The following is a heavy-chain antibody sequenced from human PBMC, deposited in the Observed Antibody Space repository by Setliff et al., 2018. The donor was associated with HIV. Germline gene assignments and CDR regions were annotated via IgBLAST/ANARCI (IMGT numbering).Heavy chain of an antibody. J-gene: IGHJ3*02. CDR1: GFSLSTSGMC. Sequence: SGPTLVNPTQPLTLTCTLSGFSLSTSGMCVSWIRQPPGKALEWLARIDWDDDKYYSTSLKTRLTISKDTSKNQVVLTMTNMDPVDTATYYCARSAGYLDAFDIWGQGTMVTVSS. CDR2: IDWDDDK. V-gene: IGHV2-70*11. CDR3: ARSAGYLDAFDI. D-gene: IGHD6-13*01.